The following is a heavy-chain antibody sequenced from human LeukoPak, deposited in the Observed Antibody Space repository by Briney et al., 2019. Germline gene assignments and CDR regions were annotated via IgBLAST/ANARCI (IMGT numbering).Heavy chain of an antibody. J-gene: IGHJ2*01. CDR2: IYYSGST. D-gene: IGHD6-19*01. V-gene: IGHV4-59*01. CDR3: ARDPSNTRHSSGWNFDL. Sequence: SETLSLTCTVSGGSISSYYWSWIRQPPGKGLEWIGYIYYSGSTNYNPSLKSRVTISVDTSKNQFSLKLSSVTAADTAVYYCARDPSNTRHSSGWNFDLWGRGTLVTVSS. CDR1: GGSISSYY.